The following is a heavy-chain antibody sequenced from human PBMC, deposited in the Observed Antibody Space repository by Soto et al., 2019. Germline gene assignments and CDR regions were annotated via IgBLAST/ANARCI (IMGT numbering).Heavy chain of an antibody. CDR2: ISSSGSTI. CDR3: AKGAPRIAAAVNY. Sequence: PGGSLRLSCAASGFTFSDYYMSWIRQAPGKGLEWVSYISSSGSTIYYADSVKGRFTISRDNAKNSLYLQMNSLRAEDTAVYYCAKGAPRIAAAVNYWGQGTLVTVSS. J-gene: IGHJ4*02. CDR1: GFTFSDYY. V-gene: IGHV3-11*01. D-gene: IGHD6-13*01.